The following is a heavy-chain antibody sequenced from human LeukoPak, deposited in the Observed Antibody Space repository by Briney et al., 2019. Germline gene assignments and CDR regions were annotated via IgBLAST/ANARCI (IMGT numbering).Heavy chain of an antibody. CDR3: ARHVVVPAEASRFDP. D-gene: IGHD2-2*01. CDR1: GGSISSSSYY. CDR2: IYYSGST. Sequence: SETLSLTCTVSGGSISSSSYYWGWIRQPPGKGLEWIGSIYYSGSTYYNPSLKSRVTISVDTSKNQFSLKLSSVTAADTAVYYCARHVVVPAEASRFDPWGQGTLVTVSS. V-gene: IGHV4-39*01. J-gene: IGHJ5*02.